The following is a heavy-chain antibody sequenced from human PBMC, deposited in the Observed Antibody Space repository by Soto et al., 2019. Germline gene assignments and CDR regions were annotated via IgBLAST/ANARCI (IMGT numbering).Heavy chain of an antibody. V-gene: IGHV1-2*02. J-gene: IGHJ4*02. CDR2: INPNRGGT. CDR3: ARDLAKGGGSAGFDY. D-gene: IGHD2-15*01. CDR1: GYTFTGYY. Sequence: QVQLVQSGAEVKKPGASVKVSCKASGYTFTGYYMHWVRQAPGQGLEWMGWINPNRGGTKYPQKFQGRATMTRATSITTVYMSLTGLKSDDTAVYYCARDLAKGGGSAGFDYWGQGTLVAVSS.